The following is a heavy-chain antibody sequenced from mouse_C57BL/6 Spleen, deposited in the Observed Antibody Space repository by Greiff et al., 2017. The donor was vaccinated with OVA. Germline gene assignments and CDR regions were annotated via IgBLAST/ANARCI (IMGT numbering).Heavy chain of an antibody. V-gene: IGHV1-54*01. CDR3: AREGYYYGKDAMDY. CDR2: INPGSGGT. D-gene: IGHD1-1*01. Sequence: VQLQQSGAELVRPGTSVKVSCKASGYAFTNYLIEWVKQRPGQGLEWIGVINPGSGGTNYNEKFKGKATLTADKSSSTAYMQLSSLTSEDSAVYFCAREGYYYGKDAMDYWGQGTSVTVSS. CDR1: GYAFTNYL. J-gene: IGHJ4*01.